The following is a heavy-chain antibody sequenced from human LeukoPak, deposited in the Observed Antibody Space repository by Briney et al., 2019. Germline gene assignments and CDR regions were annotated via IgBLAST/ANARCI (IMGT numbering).Heavy chain of an antibody. D-gene: IGHD2-21*02. CDR1: GYIFTGYY. CDR2: INPNSGGT. Sequence: ASVNVSCKASGYIFTGYYIHWVRQAPGQGLEWMGWINPNSGGTKYAQKFQGRVTMTRDTSNNTVYMDLTRLIFDDTAMYYCARDGVFRFEVGDVYYYYMDVWGKGTTVIISS. V-gene: IGHV1-2*02. CDR3: ARDGVFRFEVGDVYYYYMDV. J-gene: IGHJ6*03.